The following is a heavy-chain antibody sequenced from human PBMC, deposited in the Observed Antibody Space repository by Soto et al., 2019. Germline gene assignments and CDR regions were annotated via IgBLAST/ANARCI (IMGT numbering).Heavy chain of an antibody. D-gene: IGHD6-13*01. V-gene: IGHV3-30*18. CDR2: ISYDGSNK. CDR1: GFTFSSYG. Sequence: QVQLVESGGGVVQPGRSLRLSCAASGFTFSSYGMHWVRQAPGKGLEWVAVISYDGSNKYYADSVKGRFTISSDNSKNTLYLQMNSLRAEDTAVYYCAKDPMKQQLENWFDPWGQGTLVTVSS. J-gene: IGHJ5*02. CDR3: AKDPMKQQLENWFDP.